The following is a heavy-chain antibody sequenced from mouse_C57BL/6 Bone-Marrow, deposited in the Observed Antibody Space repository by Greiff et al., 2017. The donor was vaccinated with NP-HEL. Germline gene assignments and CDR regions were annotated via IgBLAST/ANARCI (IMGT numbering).Heavy chain of an antibody. D-gene: IGHD1-1*01. CDR3: VRGITTVVAPHWYFDV. J-gene: IGHJ1*03. CDR1: GFSFNTYA. Sequence: EVQLVESGGGLVQPKGSLKLSCAASGFSFNTYAMNWVRQAPGKGLEWVARIRSKSNNYATYYADSVKDRFTISRDDSESMLYLQMNNLKTEDTAMYYCVRGITTVVAPHWYFDVWGTGTTVTVSS. CDR2: IRSKSNNYAT. V-gene: IGHV10-1*01.